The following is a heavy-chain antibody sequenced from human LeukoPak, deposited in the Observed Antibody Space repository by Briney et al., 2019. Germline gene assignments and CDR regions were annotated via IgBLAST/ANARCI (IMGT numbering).Heavy chain of an antibody. CDR3: ARHRSAGISHAFDY. CDR2: IYYSGST. D-gene: IGHD1-14*01. V-gene: IGHV4-39*01. J-gene: IGHJ4*02. Sequence: SETLSLTCTVTGGSISSSDSWWNWLRQPPGKGLEWIGNIYYSGSTYYSPSPKTRVTMSIDTSTNQFSLSLTSVTAADTAVYYCARHRSAGISHAFDYWGQGILVTVSS. CDR1: GGSISSSDSW.